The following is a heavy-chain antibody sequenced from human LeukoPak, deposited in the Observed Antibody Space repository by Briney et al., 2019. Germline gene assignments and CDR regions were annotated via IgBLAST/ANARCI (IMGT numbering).Heavy chain of an antibody. V-gene: IGHV3-30*18. J-gene: IGHJ4*02. CDR1: GFTFSSYG. CDR3: AKDRLGSYFDY. CDR2: ISYDGSNK. Sequence: GGSLRLSCAASGFTFSSYGMHWVRQAPGKGLEWVAVISYDGSNKYYADSVKGRFTISRDNSENTLYLQMNSLRAEDTAVYYCAKDRLGSYFDYWGQGTLVTVSS. D-gene: IGHD7-27*01.